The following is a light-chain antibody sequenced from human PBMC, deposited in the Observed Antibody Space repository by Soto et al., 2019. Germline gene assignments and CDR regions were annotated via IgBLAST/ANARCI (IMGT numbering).Light chain of an antibody. CDR3: QQYGSSPWT. CDR1: QSVSSSY. Sequence: IVLTQSPGTLSLSPGERATISCRASQSVSSSYLAWYQQKPGQAPRHLIYGASSSATGIPDRFSGSGSGTDINLSISRLEPEYFAVYYCQQYGSSPWTFGQGTKGEIK. CDR2: GAS. V-gene: IGKV3-20*01. J-gene: IGKJ1*01.